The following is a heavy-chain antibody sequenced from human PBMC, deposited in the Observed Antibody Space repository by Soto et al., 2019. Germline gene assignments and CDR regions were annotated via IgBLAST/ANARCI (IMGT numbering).Heavy chain of an antibody. J-gene: IGHJ4*02. CDR1: GGSISSSSYY. CDR3: ARHSIYYDILTGQPSYFDY. V-gene: IGHV4-39*01. CDR2: IYYSGST. Sequence: SETLSLTCIVSGGSISSSSYYWGWIRQPPGKGLEWIGSIYYSGSTYYNPSLKSRVTISVDTSKNQFSLKLSSVTAADTAVYYCARHSIYYDILTGQPSYFDYWGQGTLVTVSS. D-gene: IGHD3-9*01.